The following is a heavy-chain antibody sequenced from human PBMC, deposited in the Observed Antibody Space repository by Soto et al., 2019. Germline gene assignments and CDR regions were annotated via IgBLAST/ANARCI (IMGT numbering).Heavy chain of an antibody. V-gene: IGHV4-34*01. J-gene: IGHJ4*02. Sequence: WETLSLTCAVYGASFSGYYWSWIRQPPGKGLEWIGEINHSGSTNYNPSLKSRVTISVDTSKNQFSLKLSSVTAADTAVYYCARETGELDFDYWGQGTLVTVSS. CDR3: ARETGELDFDY. CDR2: INHSGST. CDR1: GASFSGYY. D-gene: IGHD1-26*01.